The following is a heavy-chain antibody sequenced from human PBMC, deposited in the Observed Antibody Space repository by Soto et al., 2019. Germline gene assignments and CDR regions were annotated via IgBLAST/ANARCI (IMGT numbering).Heavy chain of an antibody. CDR2: TYYRSKWYN. CDR1: GDSVSSNSAA. J-gene: IGHJ5*02. Sequence: SQTLSLTCAISGDSVSSNSAALNWIRQSPSRGLEWLGRTYYRSKWYNDYAVSVKSRITINPDTSKNQFSLQLNSVTPEDTAVYYCARDRSSSSELVNWFDPWGQGTLVTVSS. D-gene: IGHD6-6*01. V-gene: IGHV6-1*01. CDR3: ARDRSSSSELVNWFDP.